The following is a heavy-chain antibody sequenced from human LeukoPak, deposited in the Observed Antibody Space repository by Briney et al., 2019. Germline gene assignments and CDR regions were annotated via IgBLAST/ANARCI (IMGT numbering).Heavy chain of an antibody. V-gene: IGHV4-39*07. Sequence: SETLSLTCTVSGGSISSSSYYWGWIRQPPGRGLEWIGSIYHSGSTYYNPSLKSRVTISVDTSKNQFSLKLSSVTAADTAVYYCARGGPLYYYYYMDVWGKGTTVTVSS. CDR3: ARGGPLYYYYYMDV. CDR1: GGSISSSSYY. J-gene: IGHJ6*03. CDR2: IYHSGST.